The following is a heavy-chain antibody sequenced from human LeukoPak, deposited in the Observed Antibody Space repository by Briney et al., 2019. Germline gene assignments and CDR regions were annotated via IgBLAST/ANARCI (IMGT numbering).Heavy chain of an antibody. Sequence: PGGSLRLSCAASGFTFSNYAMSWVRQAPGKGLEWVSTITTSGGNTYYADSVKGRFTISRDNSKSTLYLQMNSLRAEDTAIYYCANPLVRSSWLLDYWGRGTLVTVSS. V-gene: IGHV3-23*01. J-gene: IGHJ4*02. D-gene: IGHD6-13*01. CDR3: ANPLVRSSWLLDY. CDR2: ITTSGGNT. CDR1: GFTFSNYA.